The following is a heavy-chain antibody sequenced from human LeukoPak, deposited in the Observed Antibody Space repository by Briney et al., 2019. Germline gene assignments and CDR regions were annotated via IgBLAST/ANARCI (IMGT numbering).Heavy chain of an antibody. CDR2: IYHSGHT. V-gene: IGHV4-59*08. Sequence: SETLSLTCTVSGASVSSDYWSWIRQSPGKGLEWIGYIYHSGHTMSNPSLKSRVSLSLDTSNNQFSLKLSSVTAADAAVYYCARHPFQYPFDHWGQGTVVSVSS. CDR3: ARHPFQYPFDH. D-gene: IGHD4-4*01. J-gene: IGHJ5*02. CDR1: GASVSSDY.